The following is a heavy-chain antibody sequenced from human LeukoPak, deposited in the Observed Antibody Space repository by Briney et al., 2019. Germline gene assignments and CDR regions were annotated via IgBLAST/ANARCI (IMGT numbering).Heavy chain of an antibody. Sequence: SETLSLTCTVSGGSISSSSYYWGWIRQPPGKGLEWIGSVYYSGSTYYNPSLKSRVTISVDTSKNQFSLKLSSVTAADTAVYYCASRAYYYDSSGYGPFDYWGQGTLVTVSS. V-gene: IGHV4-39*01. CDR1: GGSISSSSYY. CDR2: VYYSGST. D-gene: IGHD3-22*01. J-gene: IGHJ4*02. CDR3: ASRAYYYDSSGYGPFDY.